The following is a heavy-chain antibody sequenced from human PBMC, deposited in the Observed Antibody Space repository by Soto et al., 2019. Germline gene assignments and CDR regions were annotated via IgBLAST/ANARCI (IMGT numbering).Heavy chain of an antibody. Sequence: GESRILSCSAAGVNFSSYCMPWGRQAPGKGLEWVSFSSATGAGTYYADSVKGRFTISRDNSKNTLYLQMTSLRADDTAVYYCAKDRRAGGNYGFYSDFWGQGARVTVSS. J-gene: IGHJ4*02. CDR3: AKDRRAGGNYGFYSDF. CDR2: SSATGAGT. V-gene: IGHV3-23*01. D-gene: IGHD1-7*01. CDR1: GVNFSSYC.